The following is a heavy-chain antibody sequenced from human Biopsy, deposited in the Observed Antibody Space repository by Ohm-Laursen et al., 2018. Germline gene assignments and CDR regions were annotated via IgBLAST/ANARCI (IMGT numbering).Heavy chain of an antibody. Sequence: TQTLTLTCFFSGFSLSAPGMCVSWIRQAPGKALEWLARVDWDDYEDYSASLQTRLSLSKDTSSNKVVLTLTNVGPEDTATYHCARTPIAIFSAGLVYRHRRHLQGMDVWGQGIAVTVS. J-gene: IGHJ6*02. D-gene: IGHD3-3*01. V-gene: IGHV2-70*11. CDR3: ARTPIAIFSAGLVYRHRRHLQGMDV. CDR1: GFSLSAPGMC. CDR2: VDWDDYE.